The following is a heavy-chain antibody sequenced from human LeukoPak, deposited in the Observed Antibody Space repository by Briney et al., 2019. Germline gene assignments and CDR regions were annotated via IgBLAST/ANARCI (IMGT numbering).Heavy chain of an antibody. CDR3: AGGSGYLITS. CDR1: GFTFRSYW. D-gene: IGHD3-9*01. CDR2: IKQDGTEK. V-gene: IGHV3-7*01. Sequence: GGSLRLSCAGSGFTFRSYWMNWVRQAPGKGLEWLAIIKQDGTEKHYKGSVEGRFTISRDNAKNSLHLQMNSLRAEDTAVYYCAGGSGYLITSWGQGTLVTVSS. J-gene: IGHJ5*02.